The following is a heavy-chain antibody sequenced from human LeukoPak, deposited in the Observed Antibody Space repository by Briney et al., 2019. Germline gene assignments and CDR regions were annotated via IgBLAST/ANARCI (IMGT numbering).Heavy chain of an antibody. CDR1: GGTFSSYA. CDR2: IIPIFGTA. D-gene: IGHD3-10*01. J-gene: IGHJ6*04. CDR3: ARLEYYYGSGSYLIPYYYYGMDV. V-gene: IGHV1-69*13. Sequence: SVKVSFKASGGTFSSYAISWVRQAPGQGVEWMGGIIPIFGTANYTQKFQGRVTITADESTGTPYMELSSLRSDDTAVYYCARLEYYYGSGSYLIPYYYYGMDVWGKGTTVTVSS.